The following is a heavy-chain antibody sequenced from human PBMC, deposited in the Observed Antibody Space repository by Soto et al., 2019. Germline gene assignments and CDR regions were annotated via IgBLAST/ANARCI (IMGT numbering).Heavy chain of an antibody. CDR2: IHYSGST. Sequence: QVQLQQSGPGLVKPSQTLSLTCTVSGGSISSGGYYWSWIGQPPGKRLEWIAYIHYSGSTYYTPCLKSRVTISVDTSKNQSSLELSPVTAADTAVYYCARDRTGTFDYWGQGTLITVSS. V-gene: IGHV4-31*03. CDR1: GGSISSGGYY. D-gene: IGHD1-1*01. J-gene: IGHJ4*02. CDR3: ARDRTGTFDY.